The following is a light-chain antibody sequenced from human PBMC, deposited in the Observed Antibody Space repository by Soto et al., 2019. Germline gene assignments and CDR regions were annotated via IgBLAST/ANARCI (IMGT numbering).Light chain of an antibody. CDR3: QQYNSYPWT. J-gene: IGKJ1*01. V-gene: IGKV1-5*01. Sequence: DIHMTQAPSCLSGSLGDRVTITGRAIQSISSYLNWYQQKPGKAPKLLIYASSSLQSGVPSRFSGSGSGTEFTLTITSLQPDDFATYYCQQYNSYPWTFGQGTKVDIK. CDR1: QSISSY. CDR2: ASS.